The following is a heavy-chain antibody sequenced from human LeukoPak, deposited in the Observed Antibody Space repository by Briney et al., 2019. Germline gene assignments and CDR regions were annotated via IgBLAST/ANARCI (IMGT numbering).Heavy chain of an antibody. J-gene: IGHJ3*02. Sequence: GGSLRLSCAASGFTFSSYGMHWVRQAPGKGLEWVAFIRYDGSNKYYADSVKGRFTISRDNSKNTLYLQMNSLRAEDTAVYYCAKDPIVLRYFDWPPGGAFDIWGQGTMVTVSS. CDR3: AKDPIVLRYFDWPPGGAFDI. CDR2: IRYDGSNK. D-gene: IGHD3-9*01. V-gene: IGHV3-30*02. CDR1: GFTFSSYG.